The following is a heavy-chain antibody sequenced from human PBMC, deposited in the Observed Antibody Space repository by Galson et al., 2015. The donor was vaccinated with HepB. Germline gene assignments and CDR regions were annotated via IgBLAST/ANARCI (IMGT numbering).Heavy chain of an antibody. J-gene: IGHJ6*03. CDR1: GYTFTGYY. V-gene: IGHV1-2*06. Sequence: SVKVSCKASGYTFTGYYMHWVRQAPGQGLEWMGRINPNSGGTNYAQKFQGRVTMTRDTSISTAYMELSRLRSDDTAVYYCARDVEEMQYHGVDYYSYYMDVWGKGTTLTVSS. D-gene: IGHD2-2*01. CDR3: ARDVEEMQYHGVDYYSYYMDV. CDR2: INPNSGGT.